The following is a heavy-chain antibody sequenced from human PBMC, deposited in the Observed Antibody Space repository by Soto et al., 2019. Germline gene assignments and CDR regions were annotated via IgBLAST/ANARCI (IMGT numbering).Heavy chain of an antibody. V-gene: IGHV3-30*04. Sequence: QVQLVESGGGVVQPGRSLRLSCAVSGFTFSSYSMHWVRQDPDMGLEWVAFISFAGNNKYYADSVNGRFTISKDNSNNMVYLEMNSLRPDDTAVYYCARDRQKALVVVAATGGFDYWGQGTPVTVSS. D-gene: IGHD2-15*01. J-gene: IGHJ4*02. CDR2: ISFAGNNK. CDR1: GFTFSSYS. CDR3: ARDRQKALVVVAATGGFDY.